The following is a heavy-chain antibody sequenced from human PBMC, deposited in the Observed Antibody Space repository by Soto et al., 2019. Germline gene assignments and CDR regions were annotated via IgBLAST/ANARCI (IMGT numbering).Heavy chain of an antibody. D-gene: IGHD3-3*01. CDR1: GYNFAGYW. Sequence: GESLKISCKGSGYNFAGYWIAWVRQMPGKGLELMGIIYPSDSDTRYRPSFQGQVTISDDKSISSAYLQWSSLRASDTAMYYCARGGVSTRNFDYWGQGTTVTVSS. J-gene: IGHJ4*02. CDR2: IYPSDSDT. CDR3: ARGGVSTRNFDY. V-gene: IGHV5-51*01.